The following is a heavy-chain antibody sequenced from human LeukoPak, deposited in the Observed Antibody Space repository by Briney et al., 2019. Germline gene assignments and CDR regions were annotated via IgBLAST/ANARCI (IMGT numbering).Heavy chain of an antibody. CDR1: GYIFTGYY. J-gene: IGHJ4*02. Sequence: ASVRVSFKASGYIFTGYYIHWVRQLPGQGPEWMGIIDPNGGSTSYALKFQGRLTLTRDTSTSTVFMDLSSLRSEDTSIYYCVRIGYSSGWYSGPYDYWGQGTLVTVSS. D-gene: IGHD6-19*01. CDR3: VRIGYSSGWYSGPYDY. CDR2: IDPNGGST. V-gene: IGHV1-46*01.